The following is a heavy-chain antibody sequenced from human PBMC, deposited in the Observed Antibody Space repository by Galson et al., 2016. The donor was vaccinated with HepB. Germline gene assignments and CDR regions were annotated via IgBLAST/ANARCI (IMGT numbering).Heavy chain of an antibody. J-gene: IGHJ4*02. CDR3: AAHRGTNSWGRKALDY. D-gene: IGHD3-16*01. V-gene: IGHV1-18*01. Sequence: SVKVSCKASGNYFTTYGFTWVRQAPGQGLEWMGWIGAYNGNTHYAQTFQDRVTLTRNTFTNTVYLELRSLRLDDTAVYYCAAHRGTNSWGRKALDYWGQGTLITVSS. CDR2: IGAYNGNT. CDR1: GNYFTTYG.